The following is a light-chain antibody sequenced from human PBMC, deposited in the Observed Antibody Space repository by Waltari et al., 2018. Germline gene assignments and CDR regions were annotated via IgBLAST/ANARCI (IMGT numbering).Light chain of an antibody. V-gene: IGLV2-14*03. CDR2: DVS. J-gene: IGLJ2*01. CDR3: ASYTTIRTLV. Sequence: QSALTQPASVSGSPGQSITISCTGSSSDVGAYHYVSWYQKHPGKAPKLLIYDVSNRPSVVSHRFSGSKSGVTASLAISGLQPEDEADYYCASYTTIRTLVFGGGTKLTVL. CDR1: SSDVGAYHY.